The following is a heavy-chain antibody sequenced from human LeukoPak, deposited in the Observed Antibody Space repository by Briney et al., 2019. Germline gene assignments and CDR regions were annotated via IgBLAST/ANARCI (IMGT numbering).Heavy chain of an antibody. D-gene: IGHD6-13*01. J-gene: IGHJ4*02. V-gene: IGHV3-30*18. CDR2: ISSDGSNK. Sequence: GGSLRLSCGASGITFSSYGMHWVRQAPGKGLEWVASISSDGSNKYYADSVKGRITISRDNSKNTLYLQMNSLRIEDTAVYYCAKGGEVSSWYKRLKLYFDYWGQGTLVTVSS. CDR1: GITFSSYG. CDR3: AKGGEVSSWYKRLKLYFDY.